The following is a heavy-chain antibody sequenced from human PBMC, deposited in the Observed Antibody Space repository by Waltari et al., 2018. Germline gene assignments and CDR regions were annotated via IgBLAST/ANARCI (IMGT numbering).Heavy chain of an antibody. CDR2: IIPIFDTP. J-gene: IGHJ3*02. CDR3: ARDVSLVVTDDDPDI. Sequence: QVQLVQSGAEVKKPGSSVKVSCKASGDTFMPCDITWVRQAPGQGLEWMGGIIPIFDTPSYPQKFQGRVTITADASTKTAYIELSSMRSEDTAVYYCARDVSLVVTDDDPDIWGQGTMVTVSS. CDR1: GDTFMPCD. D-gene: IGHD3-16*01. V-gene: IGHV1-69*12.